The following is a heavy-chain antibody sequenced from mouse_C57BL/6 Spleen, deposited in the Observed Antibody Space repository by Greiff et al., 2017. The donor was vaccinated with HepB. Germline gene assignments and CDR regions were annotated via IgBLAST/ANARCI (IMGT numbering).Heavy chain of an antibody. CDR2: INPNNGGT. CDR1: GYTFTDYN. Sequence: VHVKQSGPELVKPGASVKIPCKASGYTFTDYNMDWVKQSHGKSLEWIGDINPNNGGTIYNQKFKGKATLTVDKSSSTAYMELRSLTSEDTAVYYCATTVVANWYFDVWGTGTTVTVSS. J-gene: IGHJ1*03. D-gene: IGHD1-1*01. V-gene: IGHV1-18*01. CDR3: ATTVVANWYFDV.